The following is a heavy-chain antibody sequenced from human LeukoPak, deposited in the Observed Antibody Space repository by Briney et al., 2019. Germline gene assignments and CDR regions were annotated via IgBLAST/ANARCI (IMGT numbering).Heavy chain of an antibody. CDR2: INSKTGGT. V-gene: IGHV1-2*02. CDR1: GYTFTDYY. Sequence: ASVKVSCKASGYTFTDYYMHWVRQAPGQGLGWMGWINSKTGGTNYAQNFQGRVTMTRDTSIFTAYMELSRLRSDDTAVYYCSRGGLLYCSSANCYHGGNWFDPWGQGSLVTVSS. D-gene: IGHD2-2*01. J-gene: IGHJ5*02. CDR3: SRGGLLYCSSANCYHGGNWFDP.